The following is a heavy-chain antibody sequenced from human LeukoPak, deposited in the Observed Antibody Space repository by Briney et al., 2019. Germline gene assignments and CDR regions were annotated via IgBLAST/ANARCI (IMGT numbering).Heavy chain of an antibody. CDR1: GGTFSSYA. J-gene: IGHJ5*02. CDR2: IIPIFGTA. CDR3: ARAPPAEMGPFDP. D-gene: IGHD5-24*01. V-gene: IGHV1-69*05. Sequence: ASVKVSCKASGGTFSSYAISWGRQAPGQGLEWMGGIIPIFGTANYAQKFQGRVTITTDESTSTAYMELSGLRSEDTAVYYCARAPPAEMGPFDPWGQGTLVTVSS.